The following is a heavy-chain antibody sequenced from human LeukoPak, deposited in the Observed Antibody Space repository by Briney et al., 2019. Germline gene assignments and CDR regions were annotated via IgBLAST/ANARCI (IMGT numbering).Heavy chain of an antibody. V-gene: IGHV4-59*01. Sequence: SETLSLTCTVSGGSINPYYWSWIRQPPGKGLEWIAYIYYTGSSNYNPSLKSRVTISVDMSKNQFSLEMSSVTAADSAVYYCARGHYASRTYCAYEYWGQGTLVSVSS. CDR2: IYYTGSS. J-gene: IGHJ4*02. CDR3: ARGHYASRTYCAYEY. D-gene: IGHD3-10*01. CDR1: GGSINPYY.